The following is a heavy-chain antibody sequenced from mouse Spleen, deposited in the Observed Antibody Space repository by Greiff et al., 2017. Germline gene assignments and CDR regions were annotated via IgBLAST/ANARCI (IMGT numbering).Heavy chain of an antibody. Sequence: EVKVEESGGGLVQPGGSMKLSCVASGFTFSNYWMNWVRQSPEKGLEWVAEIRLKSNNYATHYAESVKGRFTISRDDSKSSVYLQMNNLRAEDTGIYYCTRLTGAYAMDYWGQGTSVTVSS. CDR3: TRLTGAYAMDY. CDR1: GFTFSNYW. V-gene: IGHV6-6*02. CDR2: IRLKSNNYAT. J-gene: IGHJ4*01. D-gene: IGHD4-1*01.